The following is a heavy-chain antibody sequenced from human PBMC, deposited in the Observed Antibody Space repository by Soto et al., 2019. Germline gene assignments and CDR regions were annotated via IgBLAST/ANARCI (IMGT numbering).Heavy chain of an antibody. V-gene: IGHV3-30-3*01. CDR1: GFTFSSYA. J-gene: IGHJ6*02. CDR3: ARDLSPITIFGVVHLGRLYGMDV. D-gene: IGHD3-3*01. CDR2: ISYDGSNK. Sequence: PGGSLRLSCAASGFTFSSYAMHWVRQAPGKGLEWVAVISYDGSNKYYADSVKGRFTISRDNSKNTLYLQMNSLRAEDTAVYYCARDLSPITIFGVVHLGRLYGMDVWGQGTTVTVSS.